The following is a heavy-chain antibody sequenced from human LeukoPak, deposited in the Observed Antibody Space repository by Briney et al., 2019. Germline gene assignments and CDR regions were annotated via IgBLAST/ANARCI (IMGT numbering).Heavy chain of an antibody. CDR2: IWYDGSNK. CDR1: GFTFSNYA. D-gene: IGHD2-15*01. J-gene: IGHJ4*02. CDR3: ARGGTW. Sequence: PGRSLRLSCAASGFTFSNYAMHWVRQAPGKGLEWVAVIWYDGSNKYYADSVKGRFTISRDNFKNTLCLEMNSLRAEDTAVYYCARGGTWWGQGTLVTVSS. V-gene: IGHV3-33*01.